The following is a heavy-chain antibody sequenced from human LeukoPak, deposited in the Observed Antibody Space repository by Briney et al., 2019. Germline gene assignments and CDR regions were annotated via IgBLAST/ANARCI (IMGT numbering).Heavy chain of an antibody. Sequence: SETLCLTCTVSGGSISSYYWSWIRQPPGKGLEWIGYIYYSGSTNYNPSLKSRVTISVDTSKNQFSLKLSSVTAADTAVYYCAAELRSVHNYYFDYWGQGTLVTVSS. V-gene: IGHV4-59*08. D-gene: IGHD4-17*01. CDR3: AAELRSVHNYYFDY. CDR1: GGSISSYY. CDR2: IYYSGST. J-gene: IGHJ4*02.